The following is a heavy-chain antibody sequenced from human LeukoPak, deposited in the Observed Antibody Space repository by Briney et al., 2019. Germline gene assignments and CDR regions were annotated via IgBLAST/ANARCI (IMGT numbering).Heavy chain of an antibody. J-gene: IGHJ4*02. CDR3: AKEGSYSSSWAYFDY. CDR1: GFTFSSYG. V-gene: IGHV3-30*02. D-gene: IGHD6-13*01. CDR2: IRYDGSNK. Sequence: GGSLRLSCAASGFTFSSYGMHWVRQAPGKGLEWVAFIRYDGSNKYYADSVKGRFTISRDNSENTLYLQMNSLRAEDTAVYYCAKEGSYSSSWAYFDYWGQGTLVTVSS.